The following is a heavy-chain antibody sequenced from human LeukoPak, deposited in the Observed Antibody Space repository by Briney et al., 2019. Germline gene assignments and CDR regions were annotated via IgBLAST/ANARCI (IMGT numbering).Heavy chain of an antibody. J-gene: IGHJ4*02. V-gene: IGHV4-61*01. Sequence: SGTLSLTCSVSGGSVSSGTYYWSWLRQPPGKGLEWIGYIYHSGDSYYNPSLKSRVSMSIDTSKNQFYLKLSSVTAADTAVYYCAPYYSPVNFAYWGQGTLVTVSS. D-gene: IGHD3-10*01. CDR3: APYYSPVNFAY. CDR1: GGSVSSGTYY. CDR2: IYHSGDS.